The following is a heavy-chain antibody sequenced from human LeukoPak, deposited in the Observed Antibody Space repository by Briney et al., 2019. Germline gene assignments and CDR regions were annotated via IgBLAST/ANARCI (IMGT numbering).Heavy chain of an antibody. CDR1: GGSISSYY. D-gene: IGHD6-13*01. CDR3: ARSGGYSSSWYYFDY. CDR2: IYYSGST. J-gene: IGHJ4*02. Sequence: SETLSLTCTVSGGSISSYYWSWIRQPPGKGLEWIGYIYYSGSTNYNPTLKSRVTISVDTSKNQFSLKLSSVTAADTAVYYCARSGGYSSSWYYFDYWGQGTLVTVSS. V-gene: IGHV4-59*01.